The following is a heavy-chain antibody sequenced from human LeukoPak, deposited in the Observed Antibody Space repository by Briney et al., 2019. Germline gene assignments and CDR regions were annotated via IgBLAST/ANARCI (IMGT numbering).Heavy chain of an antibody. CDR2: IYPDDSDT. J-gene: IGHJ4*02. V-gene: IGHV5-51*01. Sequence: GESLKISCKGSGYSFPNYWIGWVRQMPGKGLEWMGIIYPDDSDTRYSPSFQGQVTISADKSISTAYLQWSSLQASDTAMYYCALAETSTSEIDYWGQGTLVTVSS. CDR3: ALAETSTSEIDY. CDR1: GYSFPNYW. D-gene: IGHD6-6*01.